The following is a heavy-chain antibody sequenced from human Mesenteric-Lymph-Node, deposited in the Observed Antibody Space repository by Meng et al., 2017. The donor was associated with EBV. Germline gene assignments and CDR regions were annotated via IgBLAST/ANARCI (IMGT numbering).Heavy chain of an antibody. V-gene: IGHV1-18*01. J-gene: IGHJ4*02. CDR1: GYPFTPFG. CDR2: ISGYNGNT. Sequence: QVQLVQSAEEVKKPGASVKLSCKCSGYPFTPFGLSWVRQAPGKGLEWMGWISGYNGNTNYAQRFQGRVTMTTDTSTSTAYMELRSLRSDDTAVYYCARDGGAGGDKGYWGQGTLVTVSS. CDR3: ARDGGAGGDKGY. D-gene: IGHD3-16*01.